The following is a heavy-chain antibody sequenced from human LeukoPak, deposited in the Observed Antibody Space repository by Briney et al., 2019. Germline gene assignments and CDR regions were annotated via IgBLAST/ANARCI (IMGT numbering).Heavy chain of an antibody. CDR2: ISYDGSNK. D-gene: IGHD6-19*01. V-gene: IGHV3-30*18. CDR1: GFTFSSYG. Sequence: GGILRLSCAASGFTFSSYGMHGVSQAPGKGLEWVAVISYDGSNKYYADSVKGRFTISRDNSKNTLYLQKNSLRAEDTAVYYCAKDRAQWLFDYWGQGTLVTVSS. J-gene: IGHJ4*02. CDR3: AKDRAQWLFDY.